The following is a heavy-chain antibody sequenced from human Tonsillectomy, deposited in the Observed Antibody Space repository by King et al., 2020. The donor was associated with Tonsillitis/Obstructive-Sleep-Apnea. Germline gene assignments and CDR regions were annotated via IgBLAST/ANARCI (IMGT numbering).Heavy chain of an antibody. Sequence: VQLQQWGAGLLKPSETLSLTCAVYGGSFSGYYWSWIRQPPGKGLEWIGEINHSGSTNYNPSLKNRVTISLDTSKNKFSLKQSSVTAADTAVYYCARTSQTFVYWYFDLLVRGTLVTVSS. V-gene: IGHV4-34*01. D-gene: IGHD2/OR15-2a*01. CDR1: GGSFSGYY. J-gene: IGHJ2*01. CDR2: INHSGST. CDR3: ARTSQTFVYWYFDL.